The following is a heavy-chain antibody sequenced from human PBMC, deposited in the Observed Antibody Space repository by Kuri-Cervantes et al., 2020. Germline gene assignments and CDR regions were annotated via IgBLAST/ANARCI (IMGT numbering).Heavy chain of an antibody. J-gene: IGHJ6*02. V-gene: IGHV3-30*14. CDR3: ARDYSSGWYGMDV. CDR2: ISYDGSNK. D-gene: IGHD6-19*01. Sequence: GESLKISCAASGFTFSSYAMHWVRQAPGKGLEWVAVISYDGSNKYYADSVKGRFTISRDNSKNTLYLQMNSLRAEDTAVYYCARDYSSGWYGMDVWGQGTTVTVSS. CDR1: GFTFSSYA.